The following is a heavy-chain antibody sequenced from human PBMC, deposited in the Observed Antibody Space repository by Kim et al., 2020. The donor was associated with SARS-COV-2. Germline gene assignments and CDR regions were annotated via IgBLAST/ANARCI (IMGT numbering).Heavy chain of an antibody. V-gene: IGHV3-74*01. CDR2: INSDGSNT. Sequence: GGSLRLSCAASGFTFSPYWMHWVRQAPGKGLVWVSRINSDGSNTTYADSVKGRFTISRDNAKNTLYLEMNSLRAEDTAVYYCARDSSSGYYYVGWFDPWGQGTLVTVSS. J-gene: IGHJ5*02. CDR3: ARDSSSGYYYVGWFDP. CDR1: GFTFSPYW. D-gene: IGHD3-22*01.